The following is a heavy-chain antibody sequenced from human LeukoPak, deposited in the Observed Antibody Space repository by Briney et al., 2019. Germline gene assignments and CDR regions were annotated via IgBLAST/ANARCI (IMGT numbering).Heavy chain of an antibody. J-gene: IGHJ5*02. CDR2: IYYSGST. V-gene: IGHV4-30-4*01. D-gene: IGHD3-10*01. CDR3: AREIWGGSGSYPTRWFDP. CDR1: GGSISSGDYY. Sequence: PSETLSLTCTVSGGSISSGDYYWSWIRQPPGKGLEWIGYIYYSGSTYYNPSLKSRVTISVDTSKNQFSLKLSSVTAADTAVYYCAREIWGGSGSYPTRWFDPWGQGTLVTVSS.